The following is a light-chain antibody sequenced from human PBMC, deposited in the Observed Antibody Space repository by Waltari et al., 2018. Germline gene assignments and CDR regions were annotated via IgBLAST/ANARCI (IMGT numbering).Light chain of an antibody. V-gene: IGLV2-14*01. Sequence: QSALTQPASVSGSPGQSIAISCTGTSSYLGSYNYVSWYHQHPGKAPNLRIDEVSNRPSGVADRFSGSKSGNTASLTISGLQAEDEADYYCSSCTTSNTVVFGTGTKVTVL. J-gene: IGLJ1*01. CDR2: EVS. CDR1: SSYLGSYNY. CDR3: SSCTTSNTVV.